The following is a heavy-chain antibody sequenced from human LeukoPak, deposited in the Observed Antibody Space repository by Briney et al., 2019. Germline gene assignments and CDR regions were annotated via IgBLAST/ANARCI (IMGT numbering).Heavy chain of an antibody. CDR2: IIPIFGTA. Sequence: ASVKVSCKASGGTFSSYAISWVRQAPGQGLEWMGGIIPIFGTANYAQKFQGRVTITTDESTSTAYMELSSLRSEDTAVYYCAREVREDIVVVPAALAWFDPWGQGTLVTVSS. CDR3: AREVREDIVVVPAALAWFDP. J-gene: IGHJ5*02. D-gene: IGHD2-2*01. CDR1: GGTFSSYA. V-gene: IGHV1-69*05.